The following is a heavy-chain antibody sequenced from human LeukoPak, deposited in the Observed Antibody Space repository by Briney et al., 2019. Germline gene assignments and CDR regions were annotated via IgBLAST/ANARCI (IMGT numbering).Heavy chain of an antibody. D-gene: IGHD3-22*01. Sequence: SETLSLTCAVYGGSFSGYYWSWIRQPPGKGLEWIGEINHSGSTNYNPSLKSRVTISVDTPKNQFSLKLSSVTAADTAVYYCARGSAGDSSGSYDYWGQGTLVTVSS. CDR2: INHSGST. J-gene: IGHJ4*02. CDR3: ARGSAGDSSGSYDY. V-gene: IGHV4-34*01. CDR1: GGSFSGYY.